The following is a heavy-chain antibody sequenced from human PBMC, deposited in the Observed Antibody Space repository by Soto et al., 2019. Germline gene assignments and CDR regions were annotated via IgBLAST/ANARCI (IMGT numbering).Heavy chain of an antibody. V-gene: IGHV4-30-2*01. Sequence: SETLSRTCAVSGGSISSGVYSWIWIRQPPGKGLEWIGYIYHSGSTYYNPSLKSRVTISVDRSKNQFSLKLSSVTAADTAVYYCARDERDYDSSGYYYWFDPWGQGTLVTVSS. D-gene: IGHD3-22*01. CDR3: ARDERDYDSSGYYYWFDP. CDR2: IYHSGST. CDR1: GGSISSGVYS. J-gene: IGHJ5*02.